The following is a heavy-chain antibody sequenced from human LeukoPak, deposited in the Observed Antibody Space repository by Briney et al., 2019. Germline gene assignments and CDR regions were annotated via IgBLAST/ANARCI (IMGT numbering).Heavy chain of an antibody. D-gene: IGHD2-15*01. V-gene: IGHV1-2*02. CDR2: LNPTTGGT. Sequence: ASVKVSCKASGYTFTYYYVHWMRQAPGQGLEWMGWLNPTTGGTYYAQKFQGRVTMTRDTSISTIYMDLSRLTSDDTAVYYCARDYRPTDCSGGDCPYYYFDYWGQGTLVTVSS. CDR1: GYTFTYYY. J-gene: IGHJ4*02. CDR3: ARDYRPTDCSGGDCPYYYFDY.